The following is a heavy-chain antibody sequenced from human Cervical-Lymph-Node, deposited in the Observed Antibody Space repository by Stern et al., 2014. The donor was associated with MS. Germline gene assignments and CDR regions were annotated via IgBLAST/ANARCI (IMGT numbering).Heavy chain of an antibody. D-gene: IGHD3-22*01. J-gene: IGHJ4*02. CDR1: GFTFSSYG. CDR2: IWYDGSNK. V-gene: IGHV3-33*01. Sequence: QVQLVESGGGVVQPGRSLRLSCAASGFTFSSYGMHWVRQAPGKGLEWVAVIWYDGSNKYYADSVKGRFTISRDNSKNTLYLQMNSLRAEDTAVYYCAREPDDSSGYYSDYWGQGTLVTVSS. CDR3: AREPDDSSGYYSDY.